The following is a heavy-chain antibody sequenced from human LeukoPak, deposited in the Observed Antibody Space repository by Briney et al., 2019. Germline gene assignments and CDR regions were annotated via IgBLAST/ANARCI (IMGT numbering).Heavy chain of an antibody. V-gene: IGHV3-23*01. D-gene: IGHD2-2*01. J-gene: IGHJ4*02. CDR3: AKGTYCTTTSCYDYFDY. CDR2: ISSSGGGT. CDR1: GFTFSSYA. Sequence: GGSLRLSCAASGFTFSSYAMSWVRHGPGKGLEWVSTISSSGGGTYYADSVKGRFTISRDNSKNTLYLQINSLRAEDTAVYYCAKGTYCTTTSCYDYFDYWGQGTLVTVSS.